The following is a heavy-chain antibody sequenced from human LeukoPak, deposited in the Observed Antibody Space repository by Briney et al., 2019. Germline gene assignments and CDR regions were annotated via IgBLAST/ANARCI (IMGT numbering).Heavy chain of an antibody. J-gene: IGHJ4*02. V-gene: IGHV4-4*07. D-gene: IGHD3-22*01. CDR3: ARDPFGSGYSLDY. CDR1: GGSISRYY. CDR2: IYTSGST. Sequence: SETLSLTCTVCGGSISRYYWSWIRQPAGKGLEWIGRIYTSGSTNYNPSLKSRVTISLDTSKNQISLKLTSVTAADTAVYYCARDPFGSGYSLDYWGQGTLVTVSS.